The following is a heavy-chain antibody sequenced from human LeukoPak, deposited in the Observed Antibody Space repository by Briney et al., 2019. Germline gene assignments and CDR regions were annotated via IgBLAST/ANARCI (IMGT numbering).Heavy chain of an antibody. D-gene: IGHD3-10*01. CDR1: GFIFRSYG. V-gene: IGHV3-30*18. CDR3: AKGHPSGPLYVNSYTFDY. CDR2: ISYDGSNE. Sequence: GGSLRLSCAASGFIFRSYGMHWVRQAPGKGLEWVAVISYDGSNEYYADSVKGRFTISRDNSKNTLYLQMNSQRPEDTAVYYCAKGHPSGPLYVNSYTFDYWGQGTLVSVSS. J-gene: IGHJ4*02.